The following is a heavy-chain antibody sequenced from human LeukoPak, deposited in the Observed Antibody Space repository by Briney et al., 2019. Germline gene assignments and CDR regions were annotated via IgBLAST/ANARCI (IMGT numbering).Heavy chain of an antibody. CDR3: ARSGYYYYYMDV. J-gene: IGHJ6*03. V-gene: IGHV1-2*02. CDR2: INPNSGGT. Sequence: ASVKVSCKASGYTFAGYYMHWVRQAPGQGLEWMGWINPNSGGTNYAQKFQGRVTMTRDTSISTAYMELSRLRSDDTAVYYCARSGYYYYYMDVWGKGTTVTVSS. CDR1: GYTFAGYY.